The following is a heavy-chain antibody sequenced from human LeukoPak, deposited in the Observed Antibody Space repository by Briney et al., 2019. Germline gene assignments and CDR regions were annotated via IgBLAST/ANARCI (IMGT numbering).Heavy chain of an antibody. Sequence: PSETLSLTCTVSGGSISRYYWSWIRQPPGKGLEWIGEINHSGSTNYNPSLKSRVTISVDTSKNQFSLKLSSVTAADTAVYYCGGGGTIAAAGVDYWGQGTLVTVSS. D-gene: IGHD6-13*01. V-gene: IGHV4-34*01. CDR1: GGSISRYY. CDR3: GGGGTIAAAGVDY. J-gene: IGHJ4*02. CDR2: INHSGST.